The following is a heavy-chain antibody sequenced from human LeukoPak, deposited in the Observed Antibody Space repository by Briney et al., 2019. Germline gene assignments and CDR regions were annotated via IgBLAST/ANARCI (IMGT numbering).Heavy chain of an antibody. Sequence: GGSQRLSCAASGFTFSSYSMNWVRQAPGKGLEWVSSISSSSSYIYYADSVKGRFTISRDNAKNSLYLQMNSLRAEDTAVYYCAGPSGVGCLGELSLYPGFFDYWGQGTLVTVSS. V-gene: IGHV3-21*01. CDR3: AGPSGVGCLGELSLYPGFFDY. CDR1: GFTFSSYS. D-gene: IGHD3-16*02. CDR2: ISSSSSYI. J-gene: IGHJ4*02.